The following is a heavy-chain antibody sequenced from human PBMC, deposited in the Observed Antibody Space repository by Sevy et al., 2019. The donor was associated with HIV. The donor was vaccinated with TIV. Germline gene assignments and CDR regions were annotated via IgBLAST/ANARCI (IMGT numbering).Heavy chain of an antibody. D-gene: IGHD3-3*01. V-gene: IGHV4-59*01. CDR3: ARGGITIFGGITYYYYGMDV. CDR1: GGSISSYY. CDR2: IYYSGST. J-gene: IGHJ6*02. Sequence: SETLSLTCTVSGGSISSYYWSWIRQPPGKGLEWIGYIYYSGSTNYNTSLKSRVTISVDTSKNQFTLKLSSVTAADTAVYYCARGGITIFGGITYYYYGMDVWGQGTTVTVSS.